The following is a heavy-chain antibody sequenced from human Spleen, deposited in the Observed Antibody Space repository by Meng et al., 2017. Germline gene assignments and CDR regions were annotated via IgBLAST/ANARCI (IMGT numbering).Heavy chain of an antibody. CDR1: GFTFSNAY. J-gene: IGHJ3*02. CDR2: IKSKPDGETI. V-gene: IGHV3-15*01. Sequence: GESLKISCEGSGFTFSNAYMTWVRQVPGKRLEWVGRIKSKPDGETIDYAAPVKGRFTISRDDSKNTVYLQMNSLKTEDTAVYYCARDHFAKLGKDAFDIWGQGTMVTVSS. D-gene: IGHD7-27*01. CDR3: ARDHFAKLGKDAFDI.